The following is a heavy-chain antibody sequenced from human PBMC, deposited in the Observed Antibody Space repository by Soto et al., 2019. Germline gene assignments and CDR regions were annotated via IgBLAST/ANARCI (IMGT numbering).Heavy chain of an antibody. CDR3: ARERLYGPASA. D-gene: IGHD3-10*01. CDR2: IYNGGST. J-gene: IGHJ4*02. Sequence: EVQLVETGGGLIQPGGSLRLSCAASGITVRSNYMSWVRQAPGKGLEWVAIIYNGGSTSYADSVKGRFTISRDNSKNTMDLQMNSLRAEDTAVYYCARERLYGPASAWGQGTLVTVSP. CDR1: GITVRSNY. V-gene: IGHV3-53*02.